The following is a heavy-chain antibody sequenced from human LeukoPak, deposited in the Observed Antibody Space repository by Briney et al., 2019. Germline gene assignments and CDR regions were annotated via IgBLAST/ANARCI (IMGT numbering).Heavy chain of an antibody. CDR2: IYPGDSDT. CDR1: GYSFTSYW. D-gene: IGHD1-20*01. Sequence: GESLKISCKGCGYSFTSYWICWGRQMPGKGLEWMGIIYPGDSDTRYSPSFQVQVTISADKAISTAYLQWSSLKASDTAMYYCARHDPNWNYFDYWGQGTLVTVSS. V-gene: IGHV5-51*01. CDR3: ARHDPNWNYFDY. J-gene: IGHJ4*02.